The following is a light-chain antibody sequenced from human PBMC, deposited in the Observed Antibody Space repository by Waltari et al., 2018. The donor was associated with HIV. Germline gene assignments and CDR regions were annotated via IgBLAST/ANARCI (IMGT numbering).Light chain of an antibody. V-gene: IGKV1-5*03. Sequence: QMTQSPSILSASVGDRLPITRRASQNVDSWLAWYQQRPGRAPTLLIYKASTLEYGVPARCTGRGSGTNFTLTINSLHPDDFATFYCQQYNSDFYTFGLGT. CDR3: QQYNSDFYT. CDR2: KAS. J-gene: IGKJ1*01. CDR1: QNVDSW.